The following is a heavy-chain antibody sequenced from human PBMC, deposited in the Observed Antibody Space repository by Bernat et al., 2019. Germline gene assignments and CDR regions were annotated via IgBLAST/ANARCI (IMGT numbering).Heavy chain of an antibody. D-gene: IGHD3-10*01. CDR2: IWYDGSNK. V-gene: IGHV3-33*01. CDR1: GFTFSSYG. J-gene: IGHJ4*02. CDR3: AREYGSGTWMGY. Sequence: QVQLVESGGGVVQPGRSLRLSCAASGFTFSSYGMHWVRQAPGKGLEWVAVIWYDGSNKYYADSVKGRFTVSRDNAKNSLYLQMNSLRAEDTAVYYCAREYGSGTWMGYWGQGTLVIVSS.